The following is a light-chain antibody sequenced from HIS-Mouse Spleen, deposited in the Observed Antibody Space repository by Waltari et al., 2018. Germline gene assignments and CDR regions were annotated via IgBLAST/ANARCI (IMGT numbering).Light chain of an antibody. J-gene: IGLJ2*01. CDR3: YSTDSSGNHRV. Sequence: SYELTQPPSVSVSPGQTARSTCSGAALPKQYAYWYQQKSGQAPVLVIYEDSKRPSGIPEGFSGASSGTMATLTISGAQVEEEADYYCYSTDSSGNHRVFGGGTKLTVL. CDR2: EDS. V-gene: IGLV3-10*01. CDR1: ALPKQY.